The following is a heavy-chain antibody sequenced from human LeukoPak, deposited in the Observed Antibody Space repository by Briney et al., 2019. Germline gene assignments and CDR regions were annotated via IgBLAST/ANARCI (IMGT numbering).Heavy chain of an antibody. V-gene: IGHV4-34*01. CDR2: INRSGST. D-gene: IGHD2/OR15-2a*01. J-gene: IGHJ6*03. CDR3: ARSRPIIRNFYYYYLDV. Sequence: SETLSLTCAVYGGSFSAYYWTWIRQPPGKGLEWIGEINRSGSTNYNPSLKSRVTISLDTSRNQFSLKLTSVTAADTAMYFCARSRPIIRNFYYYYLDVWDKGTTVTVSS. CDR1: GGSFSAYY.